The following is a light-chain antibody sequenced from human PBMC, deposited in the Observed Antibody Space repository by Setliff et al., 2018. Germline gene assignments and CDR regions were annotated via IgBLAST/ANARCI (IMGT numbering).Light chain of an antibody. Sequence: QSVLAQPASVSGSPGQSVTISCTGTNNDVGAYNYVSWYQQHPGKAPKFMIYDVSKRPSGVSSRFSGSKSGNTASLTISGLQAADEADYYCCSYAGISTLFGGGTKVTVL. CDR2: DVS. J-gene: IGLJ2*01. CDR3: CSYAGISTL. CDR1: NNDVGAYNY. V-gene: IGLV2-23*02.